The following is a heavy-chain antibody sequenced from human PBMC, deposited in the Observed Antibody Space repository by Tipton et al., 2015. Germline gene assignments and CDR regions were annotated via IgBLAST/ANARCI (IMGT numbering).Heavy chain of an antibody. CDR3: ACQDYDSLTRDYQTVDY. CDR1: GVSISGTSYY. J-gene: IGHJ4*02. Sequence: TLSLTCTVSGVSISGTSYYWGWIRQPPGKGLEWIGSISHSGNTYYNPSLKSRVTISVDTSKNQFSLEMRSVTATDTAVYYCACQDYDSLTRDYQTVDYWGQGTLVTVSS. V-gene: IGHV4-39*07. CDR2: ISHSGNT. D-gene: IGHD3-9*01.